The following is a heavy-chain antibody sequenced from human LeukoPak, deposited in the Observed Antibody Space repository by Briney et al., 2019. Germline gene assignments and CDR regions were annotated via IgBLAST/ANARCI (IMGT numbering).Heavy chain of an antibody. CDR2: IYYSGST. CDR3: AKDTTTMIVGNWFDP. Sequence: SETLSLTCTVSGDSIRSYYWSWIRQPPGKGLEWIGYIYYSGSTNSNPSLRSRVAISVDTSKNQFSLKVTSVTAEDTAVYYCAKDTTTMIVGNWFDPWGQGTLVTVSS. J-gene: IGHJ5*02. V-gene: IGHV4-59*01. CDR1: GDSIRSYY. D-gene: IGHD3-22*01.